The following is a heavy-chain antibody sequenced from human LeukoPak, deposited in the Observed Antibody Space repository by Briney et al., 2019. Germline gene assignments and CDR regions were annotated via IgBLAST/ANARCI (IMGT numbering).Heavy chain of an antibody. CDR3: AKRARPFGGGFDY. CDR1: GFTFSSSY. Sequence: GGSLRLSCAASGFTFSSSYMSWVRQAPGKGLEWVSVIYSGGRTSYADSVKGRFTISRDNSKNTLYLQMSSLRAEDTAVYYCAKRARPFGGGFDYWGQGTLVSVSS. V-gene: IGHV3-53*01. J-gene: IGHJ4*02. CDR2: IYSGGRT. D-gene: IGHD3-16*01.